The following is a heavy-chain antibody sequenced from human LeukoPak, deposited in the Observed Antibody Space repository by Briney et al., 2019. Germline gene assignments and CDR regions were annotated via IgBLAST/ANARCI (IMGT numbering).Heavy chain of an antibody. CDR2: IYTSGST. Sequence: PSETLSLTCTVSGGSISSYYWSWIRQPAGKGLEWIGRIYTSGSTNYNPSLKSRVTMSVDTSKNQFSLKLSSVTAADTAVYYCARLPAYSSSWYYFDYWGQGTLVTVSS. V-gene: IGHV4-4*07. D-gene: IGHD6-13*01. CDR1: GGSISSYY. CDR3: ARLPAYSSSWYYFDY. J-gene: IGHJ4*02.